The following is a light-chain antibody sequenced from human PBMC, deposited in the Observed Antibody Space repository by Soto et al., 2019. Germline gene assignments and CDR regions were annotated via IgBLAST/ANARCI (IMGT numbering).Light chain of an antibody. J-gene: IGKJ1*01. CDR3: QQYVSSGT. CDR2: GAS. V-gene: IGKV3-20*01. CDR1: QGVSNNY. Sequence: EVMLWKSVGTVSLTQRERATLSCRASQGVSNNYLAWYQQKPGQAPRLLIYGASNRATGIPDRFSGSGSGTDFTLTISRLEPEDFAVYYCQQYVSSGTFGQGTKVDNK.